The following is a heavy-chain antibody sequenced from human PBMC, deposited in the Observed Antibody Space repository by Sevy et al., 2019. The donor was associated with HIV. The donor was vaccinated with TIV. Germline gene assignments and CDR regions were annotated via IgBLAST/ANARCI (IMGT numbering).Heavy chain of an antibody. D-gene: IGHD2-21*01. V-gene: IGHV3-64D*06. J-gene: IGHJ6*02. CDR2: ISGNGGSK. Sequence: GGSLRLSCSASGFSFSSYGLQWVRQAPGKGLEYVSAISGNGGSKDYADSVKGKFTISRDNSKNTLYLQMSSQIAEDTAVYYGVRVVVISIDCYNGMDVWGQGTTVTVSS. CDR1: GFSFSSYG. CDR3: VRVVVISIDCYNGMDV.